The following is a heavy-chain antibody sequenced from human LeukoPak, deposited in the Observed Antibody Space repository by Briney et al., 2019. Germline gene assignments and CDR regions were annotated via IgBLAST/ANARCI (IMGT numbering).Heavy chain of an antibody. CDR3: AKCASLGSFDY. J-gene: IGHJ4*02. Sequence: GASLRLSCAASGFTFNSYAMRWVRQAPGKGLEWVSAISGSGVTTYYADSVKGRITISRDNSKNTLYLQMNSLRAEDTAVYYCAKCASLGSFDYWGQGTLVTVSS. CDR2: ISGSGVTT. CDR1: GFTFNSYA. D-gene: IGHD2-15*01. V-gene: IGHV3-23*01.